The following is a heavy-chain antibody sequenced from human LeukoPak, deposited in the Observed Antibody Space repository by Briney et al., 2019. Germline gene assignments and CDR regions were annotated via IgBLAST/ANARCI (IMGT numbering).Heavy chain of an antibody. D-gene: IGHD5-24*01. V-gene: IGHV3-48*03. CDR3: VKLPRITSDI. Sequence: GGTLRLSCAASGFTFSSYEMNWVRQAPGKGLEWVSSISSSGSTIYYADSVKGRFTISRDNSKNSLYLQMNSLRAEDTAIYYCVKLPRITSDIWGQGTMVTVSS. J-gene: IGHJ3*02. CDR2: ISSSGSTI. CDR1: GFTFSSYE.